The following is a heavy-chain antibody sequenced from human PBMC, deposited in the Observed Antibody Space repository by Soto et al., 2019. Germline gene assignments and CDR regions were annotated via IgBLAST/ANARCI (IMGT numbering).Heavy chain of an antibody. CDR3: AHSRRIATLFDY. Sequence: QITLKESGPTLVRPTQTLTLTCTFSGFSLSTSGVGVGWIRQPPGKALEWLALIYWDDDKRYSPSLKSRLTITKDTSKNQVVLTMTNMAPVDTATDYCAHSRRIATLFDYWGQGTLDTVS. CDR2: IYWDDDK. CDR1: GFSLSTSGVG. V-gene: IGHV2-5*02. D-gene: IGHD6-6*01. J-gene: IGHJ4*02.